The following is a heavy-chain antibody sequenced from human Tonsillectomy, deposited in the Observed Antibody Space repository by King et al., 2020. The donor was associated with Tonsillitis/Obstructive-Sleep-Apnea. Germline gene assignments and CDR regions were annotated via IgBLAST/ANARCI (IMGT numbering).Heavy chain of an antibody. CDR3: ARDWYYASGTKGDY. J-gene: IGHJ4*02. D-gene: IGHD3-10*01. V-gene: IGHV1-3*01. CDR2: INAGNGNA. CDR1: GYTFTRYG. Sequence: QLVQSGAEVKKPGASVKVSCKASGYTFTRYGVHWVRQAPGQGPEWMGWINAGNGNAKYLEKFQGRVTFTRDTSASTVFMELSSLRSADTAVYYCARDWYYASGTKGDYWGQGTLVTVSP.